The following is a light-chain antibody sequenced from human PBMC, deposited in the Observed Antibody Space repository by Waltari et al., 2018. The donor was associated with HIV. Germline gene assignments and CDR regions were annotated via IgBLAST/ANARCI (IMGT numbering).Light chain of an antibody. Sequence: QSALTQPASVSGSPGQSITISCTGTSSDVGGYNLVSWYQQHPGKAPKIMIYEVSKRPSGVSNSFSGSKSGNTASLTISGLQAEDEADYYCCAYAGSTTYVIFGGGTKLTVL. CDR3: CAYAGSTTYVI. V-gene: IGLV2-23*02. CDR1: SSDVGGYNL. CDR2: EVS. J-gene: IGLJ2*01.